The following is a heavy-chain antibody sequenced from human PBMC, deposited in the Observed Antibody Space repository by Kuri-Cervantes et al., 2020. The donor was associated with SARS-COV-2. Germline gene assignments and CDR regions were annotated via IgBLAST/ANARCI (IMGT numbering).Heavy chain of an antibody. V-gene: IGHV3-23*01. CDR2: ISGSGIGT. D-gene: IGHD3-3*01. CDR3: ARETSTIFDYYMDV. Sequence: GGSLRLSCAASGFTFSDYAMNWVRQAPGKGLEWVSGISGSGIGTYYADSVKGRFTISRDNSKNTLYLQMNSLRAEDTAVYYCARETSTIFDYYMDVWGKGTTVTVSS. CDR1: GFTFSDYA. J-gene: IGHJ6*03.